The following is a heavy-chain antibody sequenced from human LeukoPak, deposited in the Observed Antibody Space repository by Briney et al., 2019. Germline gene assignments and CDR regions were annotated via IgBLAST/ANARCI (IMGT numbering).Heavy chain of an antibody. CDR3: ARSVPGGSDWMGSIEY. Sequence: GGSLTLSCAASGFTFSRYDMHWVRQSTGKGLEWVSAIGTAGDTFYLGSVKGRFTISRENAKNSLYLQMNRLGVGDTGVYYCARSVPGGSDWMGSIEYWGQGTLVTVPS. D-gene: IGHD6-19*01. J-gene: IGHJ4*02. CDR2: IGTAGDT. V-gene: IGHV3-13*01. CDR1: GFTFSRYD.